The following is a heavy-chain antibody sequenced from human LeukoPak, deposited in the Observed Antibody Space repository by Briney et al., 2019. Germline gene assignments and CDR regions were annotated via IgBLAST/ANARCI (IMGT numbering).Heavy chain of an antibody. CDR2: INEDGSAK. D-gene: IGHD3-10*01. J-gene: IGHJ3*02. V-gene: IGHV3-7*01. CDR1: GFTFSTSW. CDR3: ARDVYDSGRGAFDI. Sequence: GGSLRLSCAASGFTFSTSWMSWVRQGPGKGLEWVANINEDGSAKYYVDSVKGRFTISRDNAKNSLFLQMNSLRAEDTAVYYCARDVYDSGRGAFDIFGQGTMVTVSS.